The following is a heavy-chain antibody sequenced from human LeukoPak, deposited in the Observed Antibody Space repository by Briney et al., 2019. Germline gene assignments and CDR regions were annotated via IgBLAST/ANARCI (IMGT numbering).Heavy chain of an antibody. Sequence: ASVKVSCKASGGTFSSYAISWVRQAPGQGLEWMGRIIPILGIANYAQKFQGRVTITADKSTSTAYMELSSLRSEDTAVYYCARPSNFIAVAGADAFDIWGQGTMVTVSS. CDR2: IIPILGIA. D-gene: IGHD6-19*01. CDR1: GGTFSSYA. CDR3: ARPSNFIAVAGADAFDI. J-gene: IGHJ3*02. V-gene: IGHV1-69*04.